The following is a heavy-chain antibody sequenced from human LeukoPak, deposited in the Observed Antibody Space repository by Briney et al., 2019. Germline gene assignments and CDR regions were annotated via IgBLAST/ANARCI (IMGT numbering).Heavy chain of an antibody. V-gene: IGHV4-59*01. CDR2: IYYTGST. Sequence: PSETLSLTCTVSGGSISNYYWSWIRQSPGKGLEWIGYIYYTGSTNHNPSLKSRVTISVDTSKNQFSLKLSSVTAADTAVYYCARNLVPDYWGQGILVTVSS. CDR3: ARNLVPDY. D-gene: IGHD3-16*02. J-gene: IGHJ4*02. CDR1: GGSISNYY.